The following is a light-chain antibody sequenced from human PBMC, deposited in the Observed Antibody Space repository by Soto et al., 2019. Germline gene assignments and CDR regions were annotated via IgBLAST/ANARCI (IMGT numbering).Light chain of an antibody. V-gene: IGLV2-14*01. J-gene: IGLJ1*01. Sequence: QSALTQPASVSGSPGQSITISCTGTSSDVGGYNHVSWYQQYPGKAPKLIIYELSNRPSGISNRFSGSKSGNTASLTISGLQTEDEADYYCSSYTSSSTLLYVFGNGTKRTVL. CDR1: SSDVGGYNH. CDR2: ELS. CDR3: SSYTSSSTLLYV.